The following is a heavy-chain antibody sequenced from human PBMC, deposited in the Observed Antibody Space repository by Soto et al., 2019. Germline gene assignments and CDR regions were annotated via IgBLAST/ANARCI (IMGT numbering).Heavy chain of an antibody. V-gene: IGHV3-21*01. J-gene: IGHJ4*02. D-gene: IGHD3-3*01. Sequence: GGSLSLSCAASGFTFRSYSMNWVRQAPGKGLEWVSSISSSSSYIYYADSVKGRFTISRDNAKNSLYLQMNSLRAEDTAVYYCARDLSSAYDFLGPFDYWGQGTLVTVSS. CDR2: ISSSSSYI. CDR1: GFTFRSYS. CDR3: ARDLSSAYDFLGPFDY.